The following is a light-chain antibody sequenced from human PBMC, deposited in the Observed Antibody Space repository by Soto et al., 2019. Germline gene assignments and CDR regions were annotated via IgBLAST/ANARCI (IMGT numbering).Light chain of an antibody. Sequence: QPVLTQPPSASGTPGQRVTISCSGSSSNIGSNTVNWYQQLPGTAPKLLIYSNNQRPSGVPDRSSGSKSGTSASLAISGLQSEDEADYYCAAWDDSLNGYVFGTGTKLTVL. V-gene: IGLV1-44*01. CDR2: SNN. CDR1: SSNIGSNT. J-gene: IGLJ1*01. CDR3: AAWDDSLNGYV.